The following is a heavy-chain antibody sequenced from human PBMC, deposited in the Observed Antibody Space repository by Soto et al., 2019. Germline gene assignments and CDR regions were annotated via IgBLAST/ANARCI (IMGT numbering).Heavy chain of an antibody. J-gene: IGHJ6*02. D-gene: IGHD3-16*01. Sequence: GASVKVSCKASGYTFTSYYMHWVRQAPGQGLEWMGIINPSGGSTSYAQKFQGRVTLTTDTSTSTAYMELRSLRSNDTAIYYCAMVDVYVTPSPQDVWGQGTTVTVPS. CDR1: GYTFTSYY. CDR2: INPSGGST. CDR3: AMVDVYVTPSPQDV. V-gene: IGHV1-46*01.